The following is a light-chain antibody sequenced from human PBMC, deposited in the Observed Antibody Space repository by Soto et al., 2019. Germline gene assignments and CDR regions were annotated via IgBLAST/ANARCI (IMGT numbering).Light chain of an antibody. CDR1: QGISSW. CDR3: QQANSFPLT. CDR2: TGS. V-gene: IGKV1-12*01. J-gene: IGKJ4*01. Sequence: DIQMTQSPSSVSASVGDIVSITCRASQGISSWLAWYPQKPGRAPKRLIYTGSSLQSGVPSRFSGTGSGTDFTLTISSQQPADGATYYCQQANSFPLTFVGGTKVEIK.